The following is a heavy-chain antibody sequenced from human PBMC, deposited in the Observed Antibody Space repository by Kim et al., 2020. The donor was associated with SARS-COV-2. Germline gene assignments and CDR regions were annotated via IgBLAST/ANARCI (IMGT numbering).Heavy chain of an antibody. J-gene: IGHJ6*02. Sequence: GGSLRLSCAASGFTFSSYGMHWVRQAPGKGLEWVAVISYDGSNKYYADSVKGRFTISRDNSKNTLYLQMNSLRAEDTAVYYCAKDIGSAGPGVYYYYYGMEGWGQGPTVTAS. CDR1: GFTFSSYG. CDR2: ISYDGSNK. V-gene: IGHV3-30*18. CDR3: AKDIGSAGPGVYYYYYGMEG. D-gene: IGHD7-27*01.